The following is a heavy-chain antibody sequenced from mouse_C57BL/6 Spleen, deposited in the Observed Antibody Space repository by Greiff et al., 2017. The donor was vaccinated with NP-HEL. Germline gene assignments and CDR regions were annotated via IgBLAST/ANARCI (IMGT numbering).Heavy chain of an antibody. CDR2: IYPGSGNT. CDR3: ARDYSNPFDY. J-gene: IGHJ2*01. V-gene: IGHV1-76*01. CDR1: GYTFTDYY. D-gene: IGHD2-5*01. Sequence: QVQLKQSGAELVRPGASVKLSCKASGYTFTDYYINWVKQRPGQGLEWIARIYPGSGNTYYNEKFKGKATLTAEKSSSTAYMQLSSLTSEDSAVYVWARDYSNPFDYWGQGTTLTVSS.